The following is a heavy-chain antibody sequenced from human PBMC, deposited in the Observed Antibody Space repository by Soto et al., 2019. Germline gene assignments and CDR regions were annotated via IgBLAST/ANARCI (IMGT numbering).Heavy chain of an antibody. CDR3: ARDGSGFHWYFDV. J-gene: IGHJ2*01. CDR1: GDSVSSVTAT. Sequence: QVQLQQSGPGLVKPSQILSLMCDISGDSVSSVTATWSWIRQSPSRGLEWLGRTYYRSKWYYDYAVSVKSRIVITPDTSKNQLTLDLNSVTPEDTAVYFCARDGSGFHWYFDVWGRGTLVTVSS. CDR2: TYYRSKWYY. V-gene: IGHV6-1*01. D-gene: IGHD6-19*01.